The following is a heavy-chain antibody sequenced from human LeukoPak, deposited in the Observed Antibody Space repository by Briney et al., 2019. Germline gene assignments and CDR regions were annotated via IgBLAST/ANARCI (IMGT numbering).Heavy chain of an antibody. CDR3: ARGSSGWYSHLGY. CDR1: AGSISNYY. D-gene: IGHD6-19*01. CDR2: IYYSGST. J-gene: IGHJ4*02. V-gene: IGHV4-59*01. Sequence: SETLSLTCTVSAGSISNYYWNWIRQPPGKGLEWIGYIYYSGSTNYNPSLKSRVTISLDTSKNQFSLKLSSVTAADTAVYYCARGSSGWYSHLGYWGQGTLVTVSS.